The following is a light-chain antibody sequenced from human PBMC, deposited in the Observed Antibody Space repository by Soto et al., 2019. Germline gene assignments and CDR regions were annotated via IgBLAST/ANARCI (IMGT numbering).Light chain of an antibody. V-gene: IGLV2-14*03. Sequence: QSALTQPASVSGSPGQSITFSCTGTSSDVGDYNYVSWYQQHPGKAPKLMIYDVSKRPSGVSNRFSGSKSGNTASLTISGLQAEDEADYYCTSYPSSSTLVVFGGGTKLTVL. CDR2: DVS. CDR1: SSDVGDYNY. CDR3: TSYPSSSTLVV. J-gene: IGLJ2*01.